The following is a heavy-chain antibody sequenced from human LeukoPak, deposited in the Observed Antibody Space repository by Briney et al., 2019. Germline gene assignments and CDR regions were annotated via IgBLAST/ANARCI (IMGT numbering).Heavy chain of an antibody. CDR2: IYYSGST. CDR1: GGSISSGDYY. J-gene: IGHJ4*02. V-gene: IGHV4-30-2*03. CDR3: ARHVGRFLEWLSLDY. Sequence: SQTLSLTCTVSGGSISSGDYYWSWIRQPPGKGLEWSGNIYYSGSTYYNPSLKSRVTISVDTSKHQFSLKLSSVTAADTAVFYCARHVGRFLEWLSLDYWGQGTLVTVSS. D-gene: IGHD3-3*01.